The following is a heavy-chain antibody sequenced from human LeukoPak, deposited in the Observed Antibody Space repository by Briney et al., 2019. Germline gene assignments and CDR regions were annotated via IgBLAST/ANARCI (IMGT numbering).Heavy chain of an antibody. D-gene: IGHD6-13*01. CDR3: STGGGGQHDF. J-gene: IGHJ4*02. CDR1: EYRFNDYY. V-gene: IGHV1-2*02. CDR2: IDPITGVT. Sequence: GASVKVSCKASEYRFNDYYIHWVRQAPGQRLEWMGWIDPITGVTDYAQNFRGRANMTRVTSITTVYMEMNRLRFDDTAVYFCSTGGGGQHDFWGQGTLVTVS.